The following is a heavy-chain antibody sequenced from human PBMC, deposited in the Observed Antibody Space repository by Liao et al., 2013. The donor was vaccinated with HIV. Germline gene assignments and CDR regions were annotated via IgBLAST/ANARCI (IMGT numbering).Heavy chain of an antibody. J-gene: IGHJ4*02. CDR3: ARGRVIDY. Sequence: QVQLQQWGAGLLKPSETLSLTCAVYGGSFSRYYWSWIRQPPGKGLEWIGEINHSGSTNYNPSLKSRVTISVDTSKNQFSLKLSSVTAADTAVYYCARGRVIDYWGQGTLVTVSS. V-gene: IGHV4-34*01. CDR2: INHSGST. CDR1: GGSFSRYY.